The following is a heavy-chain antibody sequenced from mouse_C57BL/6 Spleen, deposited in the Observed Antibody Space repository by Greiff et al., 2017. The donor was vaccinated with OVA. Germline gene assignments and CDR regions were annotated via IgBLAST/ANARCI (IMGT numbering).Heavy chain of an antibody. CDR2: ISYSGST. CDR1: GYSITSGYD. V-gene: IGHV3-1*01. Sequence: EVQLQESGPGMVKPSQSLSLTCTVTGYSITSGYDWHWIRHFPGNKLEWMGYISYSGSTNYNPSLTSRISFTHDTSKNHFFLKLNSVTTEDTATYYCARDGDSSAWFAYWGQGTLVTVSA. J-gene: IGHJ3*01. D-gene: IGHD3-3*01. CDR3: ARDGDSSAWFAY.